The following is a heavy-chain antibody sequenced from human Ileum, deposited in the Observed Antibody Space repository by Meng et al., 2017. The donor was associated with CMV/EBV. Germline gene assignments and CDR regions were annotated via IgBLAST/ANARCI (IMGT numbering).Heavy chain of an antibody. J-gene: IGHJ4*02. V-gene: IGHV4-34*01. CDR3: ATNSEDY. CDR1: GGSFSDYY. CDR2: VHHSGIT. D-gene: IGHD4-23*01. Sequence: VQLQEWGSGMLEPSAPLALNVVVYGGSFSDYYWIWIRQSPGKGLELIGEVHHSGITNYNPSLKSRVTISVDTSKNQFFLKLTSVTAADTGLYYCATNSEDYWGQGTLVTVSS.